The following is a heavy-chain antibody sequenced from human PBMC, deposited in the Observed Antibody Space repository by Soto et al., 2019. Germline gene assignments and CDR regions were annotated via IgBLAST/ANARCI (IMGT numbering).Heavy chain of an antibody. CDR2: ISSIGDST. J-gene: IGHJ4*02. CDR1: GFTFSRYA. Sequence: GGSLRLSCAASGFTFSRYAMTWVRQAPGKGLDWVSGISSIGDSTYYADSVKGRFTISRDNSNKTLYLQMNSLRAEDTAIYYCAKDRYSSGWYSFDYWGRGPLVTVSS. V-gene: IGHV3-23*01. CDR3: AKDRYSSGWYSFDY. D-gene: IGHD6-19*01.